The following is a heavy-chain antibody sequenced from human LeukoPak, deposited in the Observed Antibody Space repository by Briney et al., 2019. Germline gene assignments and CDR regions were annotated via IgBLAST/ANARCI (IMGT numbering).Heavy chain of an antibody. D-gene: IGHD3-22*01. CDR3: AREGQGRDYYYDSSGYSLPFDY. Sequence: ASVKVSCKASGYTFTSYDINWVRQATGQGLEWMGWMNPNSGNTGYAQKFQGRVTMTRNTSISTAYMELSSLRSEDTAVYYCAREGQGRDYYYDSSGYSLPFDYWGQGTLVTVSS. V-gene: IGHV1-8*01. CDR1: GYTFTSYD. CDR2: MNPNSGNT. J-gene: IGHJ4*02.